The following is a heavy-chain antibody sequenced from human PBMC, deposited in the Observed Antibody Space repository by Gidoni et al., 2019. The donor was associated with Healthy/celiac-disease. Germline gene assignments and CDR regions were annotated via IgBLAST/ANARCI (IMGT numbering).Heavy chain of an antibody. Sequence: EVQLLASGGGLVQPGGSLRLSCAASGFTFSSYAMSWVRQAPGKGLEWVSAIRGSGGSTYYADSVKGRFTISRDNSKNTLYLQMNSLRAEDTAVYYCAKPLYSGYDYVGRNYFDYWGQGTLVTVSS. CDR1: GFTFSSYA. CDR2: IRGSGGST. D-gene: IGHD5-12*01. J-gene: IGHJ4*02. V-gene: IGHV3-23*01. CDR3: AKPLYSGYDYVGRNYFDY.